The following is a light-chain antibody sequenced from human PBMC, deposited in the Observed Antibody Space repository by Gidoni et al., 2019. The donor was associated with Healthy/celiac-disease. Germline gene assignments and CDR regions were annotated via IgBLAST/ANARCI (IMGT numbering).Light chain of an antibody. J-gene: IGLJ2*01. CDR3: SSYTSSSAVV. V-gene: IGLV2-14*01. CDR2: QVS. CDR1: RSDVGGYNY. Sequence: QSPLTQPASAPGSPGQSTTIPRTGTRSDVGGYNYVSWYQQPPGKAHKLMISQVSNRPSGVSSRFSGSKSGNAASLTISGLQAEDEADYYCSSYTSSSAVVFGGGTKLTVL.